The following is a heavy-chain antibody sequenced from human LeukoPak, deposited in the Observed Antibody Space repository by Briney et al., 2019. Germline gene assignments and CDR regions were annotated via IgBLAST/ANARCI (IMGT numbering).Heavy chain of an antibody. D-gene: IGHD4-11*01. CDR2: IYSGGST. J-gene: IGHJ6*02. CDR1: GFTVSSNY. V-gene: IGHV3-53*01. Sequence: GGSLRLSCAASGFTVSSNYMSWVRQAPGKGLEWASVIYSGGSTYYADSVKGRFTISRHNSKNTLYLQMNSLRAEDTAVYYCARGGSNKRDYYYGMDVWGQGTTVTVSS. CDR3: ARGGSNKRDYYYGMDV.